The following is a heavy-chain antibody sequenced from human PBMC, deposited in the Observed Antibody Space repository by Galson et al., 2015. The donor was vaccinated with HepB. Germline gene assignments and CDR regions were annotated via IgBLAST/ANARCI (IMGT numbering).Heavy chain of an antibody. J-gene: IGHJ4*02. CDR3: VRALGIVDPFDY. Sequence: LRLSCAASGFPFSGYAMGWVRQAPGKGLEWVLGLSGGGELTYYTDSVKGRFTISRDNSENTLFLWMDSLRAEDTALYYCVRALGIVDPFDYWGQGTLVTVSS. CDR2: LSGGGELT. D-gene: IGHD1-26*01. V-gene: IGHV3-23*01. CDR1: GFPFSGYA.